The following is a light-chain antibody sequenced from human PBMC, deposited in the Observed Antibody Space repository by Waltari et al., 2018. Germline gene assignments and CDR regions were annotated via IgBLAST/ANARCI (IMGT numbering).Light chain of an antibody. V-gene: IGKV1-5*03. Sequence: DIQMTPSPSTLSASVGDRVTITCRASQSISSWLAWYQQKPGKAPKLLIYKASSLESGVPSRFSGSGSGTEFTLTISSLQPDDFATYYCQQYNSILGTFGQGTKLEIK. J-gene: IGKJ2*01. CDR3: QQYNSILGT. CDR2: KAS. CDR1: QSISSW.